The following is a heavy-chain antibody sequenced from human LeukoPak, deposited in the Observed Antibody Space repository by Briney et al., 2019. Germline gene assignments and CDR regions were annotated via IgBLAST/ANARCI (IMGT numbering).Heavy chain of an antibody. CDR1: GFTFSSYA. Sequence: GGSLRLSCAASGFTFSSYAMSWVRQAPGKGLEWVSAISGSGGSTYYADSVRGRFTISRDNSKNTLYLQMNSLRAEDTAVYYCAKDYDFWSGYYSAWFDPWGQGTLVTVSS. V-gene: IGHV3-23*01. CDR3: AKDYDFWSGYYSAWFDP. D-gene: IGHD3-3*01. CDR2: ISGSGGST. J-gene: IGHJ5*02.